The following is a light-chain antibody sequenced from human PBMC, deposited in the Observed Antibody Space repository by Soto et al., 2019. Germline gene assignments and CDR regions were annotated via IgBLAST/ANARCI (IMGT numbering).Light chain of an antibody. CDR2: GPS. J-gene: IGKJ3*01. CDR3: QQYSSWPFT. V-gene: IGKV3-15*01. Sequence: EIVLTQSPATLSVFPGEKATLSCGASQSVSNNLAWYHQKPGQAPRPLIYGPSTRATEVPARFSGSGSGTEFAPTISSLQSEDSVLYYCQQYSSWPFTFGPGTKVAIE. CDR1: QSVSNN.